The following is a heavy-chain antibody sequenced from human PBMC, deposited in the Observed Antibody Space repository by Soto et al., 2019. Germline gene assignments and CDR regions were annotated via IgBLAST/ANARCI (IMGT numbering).Heavy chain of an antibody. D-gene: IGHD2-8*01. CDR1: GGSLSSDDYY. CDR3: ARESVYCTNGVCYRLYYGMDV. CDR2: IYYSGST. V-gene: IGHV4-30-4*01. J-gene: IGHJ6*02. Sequence: QVQLQESGPGLVKPSQTLSLTCTVSGGSLSSDDYYWTWIRQPPGKGLEWVGYIYYSGSTYYNPSLKSRVTISVDTSKHQSSLKLSSVIAADTAVYYCARESVYCTNGVCYRLYYGMDVWGQGTTVTVSS.